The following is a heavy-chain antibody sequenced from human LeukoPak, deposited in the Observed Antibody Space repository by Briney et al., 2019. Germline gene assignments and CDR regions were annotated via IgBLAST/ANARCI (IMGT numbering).Heavy chain of an antibody. Sequence: PSETLSLTCAVYGGSFSGYYWNWIRQPAGRGLEWIGRFYASGTTNTSPSLKSRVTMSVDTSKNQFSLKLSSVTAADTAVYYCAKDSSTWGNLAGHFDSWGQGTLVTVSS. CDR2: FYASGTT. J-gene: IGHJ4*02. CDR3: AKDSSTWGNLAGHFDS. V-gene: IGHV4-4*07. D-gene: IGHD6-13*01. CDR1: GGSFSGYY.